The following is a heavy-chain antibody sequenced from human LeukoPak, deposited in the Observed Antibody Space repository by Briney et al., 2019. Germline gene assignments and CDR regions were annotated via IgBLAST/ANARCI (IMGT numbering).Heavy chain of an antibody. D-gene: IGHD2-2*01. CDR1: GYTFTSYA. V-gene: IGHV1-3*01. Sequence: ASVKVSCKSSGYTFTSYAMHWVRQAPGQRLEWMGWINAGNGNTKYSQKFQGRVTITRDTSASTAYMELSRLRSDDTAVYYCARDIGYCSSTSCYPPGAFDIWGQGTMVTVSS. J-gene: IGHJ3*02. CDR3: ARDIGYCSSTSCYPPGAFDI. CDR2: INAGNGNT.